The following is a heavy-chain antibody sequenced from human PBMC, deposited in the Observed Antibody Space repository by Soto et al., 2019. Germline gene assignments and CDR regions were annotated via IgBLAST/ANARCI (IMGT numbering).Heavy chain of an antibody. CDR1: GFTFSSYA. J-gene: IGHJ4*02. CDR3: AKTGFYDFWSGYYTGFDY. Sequence: PGGSLRLSCAASGFTFSSYAMSRVRQAPGKGLEWVSAISGSGGSTYYADSVKGRFTISRDNSKNTLYLQMNSLRAEDTAVYYCAKTGFYDFWSGYYTGFDYWGQGTLVTVSS. V-gene: IGHV3-23*01. CDR2: ISGSGGST. D-gene: IGHD3-3*01.